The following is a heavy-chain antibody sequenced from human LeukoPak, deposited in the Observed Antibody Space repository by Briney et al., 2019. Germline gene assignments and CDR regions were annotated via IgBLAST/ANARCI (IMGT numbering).Heavy chain of an antibody. CDR3: ARHRASSGYYNYFDY. J-gene: IGHJ4*02. CDR1: GYSISSGYY. V-gene: IGHV4-38-2*01. Sequence: SETLSLTCAVSGYSISSGYYWGWIPQPPGKGREGSGTIYQSGSTYYTPSLKSRVPISVDTSKNRFSLKLSSVTAADTAVYYCARHRASSGYYNYFDYWGQGTLVTVSS. D-gene: IGHD3-22*01. CDR2: IYQSGST.